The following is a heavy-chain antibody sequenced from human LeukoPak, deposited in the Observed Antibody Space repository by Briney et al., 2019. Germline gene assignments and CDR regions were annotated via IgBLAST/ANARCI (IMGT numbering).Heavy chain of an antibody. CDR2: IGTAGDT. V-gene: IGHV3-13*01. D-gene: IGHD5-18*01. Sequence: GGSLRLSCAASGFTFNSYDMLWVRQTTGRGLEWVSGIGTAGDTYSPGSVKGRFTISRENAKNSLYLQMNSLRAGDTAVYYCARADLRGYSLDYWGQGTLVTVSS. CDR1: GFTFNSYD. J-gene: IGHJ4*02. CDR3: ARADLRGYSLDY.